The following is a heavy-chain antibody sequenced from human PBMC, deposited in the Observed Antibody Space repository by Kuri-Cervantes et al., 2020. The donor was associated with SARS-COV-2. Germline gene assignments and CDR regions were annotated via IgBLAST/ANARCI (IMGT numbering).Heavy chain of an antibody. CDR2: ISYSGAT. CDR3: ARVSSSGWYRFDP. CDR1: GGSISRTYYY. D-gene: IGHD6-19*01. J-gene: IGHJ5*02. V-gene: IGHV4-39*07. Sequence: SETLSLTCTVSGGSISRTYYYWGWIRQPPGKGLEWIGTISYSGATHYNPSLKSRVTISVDTSKNQFSLKLSSVTAADTAVYYCARVSSSGWYRFDPWGQGTLVTVSS.